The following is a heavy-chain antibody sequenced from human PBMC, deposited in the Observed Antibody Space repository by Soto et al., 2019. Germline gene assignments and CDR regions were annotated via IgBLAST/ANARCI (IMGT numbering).Heavy chain of an antibody. D-gene: IGHD3-22*01. J-gene: IGHJ4*02. CDR2: ISSSSSYI. Sequence: PGGSLRLSCAASGFTFSSYSMNWVRQAPGKGLEWVSSISSSSSYIYYADSVKGRFTISRDNAKNSLYLQMNSLRAEDTAVYYCATSKVVVIPNPFDYWGQGTLVTVSS. V-gene: IGHV3-21*01. CDR1: GFTFSSYS. CDR3: ATSKVVVIPNPFDY.